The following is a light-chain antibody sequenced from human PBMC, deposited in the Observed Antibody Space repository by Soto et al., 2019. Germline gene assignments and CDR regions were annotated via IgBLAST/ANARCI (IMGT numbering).Light chain of an antibody. CDR2: GNR. V-gene: IGLV1-40*01. Sequence: QSVLTQPPSVSGAPGQRVTISCTGNSSNLGAGYDVHWYQQLPGAAPKLVIFGNRNRPSGVPERFSGSKSGTSASLAITGPQAGDGADYYCQAYDYSLTAAVFGGGTKATVL. J-gene: IGLJ3*02. CDR1: SSNLGAGYD. CDR3: QAYDYSLTAAV.